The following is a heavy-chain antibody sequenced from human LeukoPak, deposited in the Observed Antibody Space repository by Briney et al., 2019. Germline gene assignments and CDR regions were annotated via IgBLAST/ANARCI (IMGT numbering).Heavy chain of an antibody. V-gene: IGHV3-30*18. Sequence: PGGSLRLSCAASGFTFSSYGMHWVRQAPGKGLEWVAVISYDGSNKYYADSVKGRFTISRDNSKNTLYLQMNSLRAEDTAVYYRAKDRDDYGDYGYFDYWGQGTLVTVSS. CDR3: AKDRDDYGDYGYFDY. J-gene: IGHJ4*02. CDR1: GFTFSSYG. D-gene: IGHD4-17*01. CDR2: ISYDGSNK.